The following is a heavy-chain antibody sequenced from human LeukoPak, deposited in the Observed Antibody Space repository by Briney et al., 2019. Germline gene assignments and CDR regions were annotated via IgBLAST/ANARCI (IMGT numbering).Heavy chain of an antibody. V-gene: IGHV3-7*02. CDR1: GFTFSSYW. J-gene: IGHJ4*02. CDR3: AMFGLVAAIDS. Sequence: PGGSLRLSCAASGFTFSSYWMTWVRQAPGRGLEWVANVKGDGSEKYYADSVRGQFTISRDNAKNSLYLQMNSLRAEDTAVYYCAMFGLVAAIDSWGQGTLVTVFS. D-gene: IGHD5-12*01. CDR2: VKGDGSEK.